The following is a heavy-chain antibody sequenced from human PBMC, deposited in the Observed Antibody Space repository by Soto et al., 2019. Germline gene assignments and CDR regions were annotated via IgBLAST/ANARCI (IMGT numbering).Heavy chain of an antibody. CDR1: GFTFSSYA. J-gene: IGHJ5*01. V-gene: IGHV3-23*01. CDR2: ISGSGGST. CDR3: SIGLASANRNWFDF. Sequence: GGSLRISCAASGFTFSSYAMSWVRQAPGKGLEWVSAISGSGGSTYHADSVKGRFTISRDNSKNTLYLQMNSLRAEDTAVYYCSIGLASANRNWFDFWGKGTLVTVSS.